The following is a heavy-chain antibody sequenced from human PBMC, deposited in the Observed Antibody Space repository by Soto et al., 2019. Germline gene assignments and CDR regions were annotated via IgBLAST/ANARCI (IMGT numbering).Heavy chain of an antibody. Sequence: SGPTLVNPTETLTLTCTFSGFSLSARGEAVGWIRQPPGKALEWLAIIYWDDDKYYSTSLKTRLTISKDTSKNQVVLTMTNMDPVDTATYYCARDSVALYYYYYGMDVWGQGTTVTVSS. J-gene: IGHJ6*02. V-gene: IGHV2-70*01. CDR2: IYWDDDK. CDR3: ARDSVALYYYYYGMDV. D-gene: IGHD2-21*01. CDR1: GFSLSARGEA.